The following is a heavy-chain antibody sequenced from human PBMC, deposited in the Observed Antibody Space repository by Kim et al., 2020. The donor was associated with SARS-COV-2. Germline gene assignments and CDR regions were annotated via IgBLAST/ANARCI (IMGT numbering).Heavy chain of an antibody. CDR3: ARVQGRLNSSPDKPRSYYFDY. CDR1: GFTFSDYY. J-gene: IGHJ4*02. Sequence: GGSLRLSCAASGFTFSDYYMSWIRQAPGKGLEWVSYISSSGSTIYYADSVKGRFTISRDNAKNSLYLQMNSLRAEDTAVYYCARVQGRLNSSPDKPRSYYFDYWGQGTLVTVSS. D-gene: IGHD6-13*01. V-gene: IGHV3-11*01. CDR2: ISSSGSTI.